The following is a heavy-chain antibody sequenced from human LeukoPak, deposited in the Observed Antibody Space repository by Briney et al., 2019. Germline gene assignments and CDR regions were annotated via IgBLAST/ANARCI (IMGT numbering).Heavy chain of an antibody. CDR1: GGTFSSYA. V-gene: IGHV1-69*04. CDR3: ARDDGDYVRFDY. CDR2: IIPILGIA. D-gene: IGHD4-17*01. Sequence: SVKVSCKASGGTFSSYAISWVRQAPGQGLEWMGRIIPILGIANYAQKFQGRVTITADRSTSTAYMELSSLRSEDTAVYCCARDDGDYVRFDYWGQGTLVTVSS. J-gene: IGHJ4*02.